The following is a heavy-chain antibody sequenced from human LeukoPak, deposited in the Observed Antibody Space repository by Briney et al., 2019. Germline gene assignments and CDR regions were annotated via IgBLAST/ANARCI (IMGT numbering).Heavy chain of an antibody. D-gene: IGHD5-12*01. CDR3: ARDGRGYDSAAFDY. J-gene: IGHJ4*02. Sequence: PSETLSLTCAVSGGSISSGGYSWSWIRQPPGKGLEWIGYIYHSGSTYYNPSLKSRVTISVDRSKNQFSLKLSSVTAADTAVYYCARDGRGYDSAAFDYWGQGTLVTVSS. V-gene: IGHV4-30-2*01. CDR1: GGSISSGGYS. CDR2: IYHSGST.